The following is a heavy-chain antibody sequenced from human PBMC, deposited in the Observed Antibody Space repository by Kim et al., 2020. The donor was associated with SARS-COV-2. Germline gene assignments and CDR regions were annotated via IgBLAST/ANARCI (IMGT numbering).Heavy chain of an antibody. CDR1: GFTFSDHY. CDR2: SKNKASSFTT. J-gene: IGHJ6*02. D-gene: IGHD3-9*01. Sequence: GGSLRLSCAASGFTFSDHYMEWVRQAPGKGLEWVGRSKNKASSFTTHYAASVRGRFTMSRDESKNLLFLQMDSLKTEDTAVYYCTRTFFDQKLDVWGQGTTVTVSS. V-gene: IGHV3-72*01. CDR3: TRTFFDQKLDV.